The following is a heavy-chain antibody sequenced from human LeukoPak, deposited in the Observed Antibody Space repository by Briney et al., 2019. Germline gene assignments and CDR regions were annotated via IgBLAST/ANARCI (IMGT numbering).Heavy chain of an antibody. J-gene: IGHJ4*02. CDR1: GGSISSSSYY. CDR2: IYYSGST. Sequence: SETLSLTCTVSGGSISSSSYYWGWIRQPPGKGLEWIGSIYYSGSTYYNPSLKSRVTISVDTSKNQFSLKLSSVTAADTAVYYCAKKPYSSSSPFDYWGQGTLVTVPS. CDR3: AKKPYSSSSPFDY. V-gene: IGHV4-39*01. D-gene: IGHD6-6*01.